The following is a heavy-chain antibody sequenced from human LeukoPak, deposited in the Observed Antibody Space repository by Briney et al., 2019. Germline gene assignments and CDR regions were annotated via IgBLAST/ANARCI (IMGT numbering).Heavy chain of an antibody. J-gene: IGHJ4*02. V-gene: IGHV4-34*01. Sequence: SETLSLTCAVYGGSFSGYYWSWIRQPPGKGLEWIGEINHSGSTNYNPSLKSRVTISVDTSKNQFSLKLSSVTAADTAVYYCARRYLAAAGKSSFDYWGQGTLVTVSS. CDR3: ARRYLAAAGKSSFDY. CDR1: GGSFSGYY. CDR2: INHSGST. D-gene: IGHD6-13*01.